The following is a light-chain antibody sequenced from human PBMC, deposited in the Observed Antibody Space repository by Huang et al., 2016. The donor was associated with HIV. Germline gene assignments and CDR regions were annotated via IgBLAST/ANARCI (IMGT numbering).Light chain of an antibody. CDR3: QQHSSGVT. CDR2: DTS. CDR1: QSVGNY. V-gene: IGKV3-11*01. J-gene: IGKJ4*01. Sequence: IVLTQSPATLSWYPGERVTLSCRASQSVGNYIAWYQQHTGQSPKLLIYDTSHRATGTPGRFSGSGSGTDFTLTISSLQSEDFAVYYCQQHSSGVTFGGGTKVQVK.